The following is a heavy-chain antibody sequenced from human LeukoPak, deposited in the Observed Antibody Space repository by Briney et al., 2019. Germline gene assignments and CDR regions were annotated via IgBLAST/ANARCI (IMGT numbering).Heavy chain of an antibody. V-gene: IGHV4-59*01. CDR2: IYYSGST. CDR1: GGSISSYY. CDR3: ASRRGGGYSAGWFDP. J-gene: IGHJ5*02. Sequence: SETLSLTCTVSGGSISSYYWSWIRQPPGKGLEWIGYIYYSGSTNYNPSLKSRVTISVDTSKNQFSLKLSSVTAADTAVYYCASRRGGGYSAGWFDPWGQGTLVTVSS. D-gene: IGHD5-12*01.